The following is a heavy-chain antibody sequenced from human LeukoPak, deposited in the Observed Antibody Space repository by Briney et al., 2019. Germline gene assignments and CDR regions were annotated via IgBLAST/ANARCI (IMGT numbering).Heavy chain of an antibody. D-gene: IGHD2/OR15-2a*01. CDR3: ARGSATTLCYYYYMDV. CDR2: SSSDGNNE. J-gene: IGHJ6*03. Sequence: HPGRSPRLSCAASGFSFSNNPMHWVRQAPGRGLEWVAVSSSDGNNEYYADSVKGRFTISRDNSKNTLYLQMNSLRPEDTAVYYCARGSATTLCYYYYMDVWGKGTTVTVSS. CDR1: GFSFSNNP. V-gene: IGHV3-30*01.